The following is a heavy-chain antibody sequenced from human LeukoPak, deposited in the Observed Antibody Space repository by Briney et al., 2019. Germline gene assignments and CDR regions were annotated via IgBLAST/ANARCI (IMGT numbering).Heavy chain of an antibody. CDR2: ISHSGST. J-gene: IGHJ3*02. V-gene: IGHV4-59*01. CDR1: GGSIRSSY. Sequence: SETLSLTCTVSGGSIRSSYWSWIRQPPGRGLEWIGYISHSGSTNYNPSLKSGVSISVDTSQNQFSLKLTSVTAADTAMDYCARGYYDSRGHSNPFDMWGQGTMVTVPS. CDR3: ARGYYDSRGHSNPFDM. D-gene: IGHD3-22*01.